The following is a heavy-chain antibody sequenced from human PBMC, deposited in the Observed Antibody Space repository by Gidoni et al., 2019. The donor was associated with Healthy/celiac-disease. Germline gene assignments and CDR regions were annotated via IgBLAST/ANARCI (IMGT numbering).Heavy chain of an antibody. CDR2: IIPIFGTA. Sequence: QVQLVQSGAEVKKPGSSVKVSCKASGGTFSSYAISWVRQAPGQGLEWMGGIIPIFGTANYAQKFQGRVTITADKSTSTAYMELSSLRSEDTAVYYCARGPRDEYYYYYYGMDVWGQGTTVTVSS. J-gene: IGHJ6*02. CDR1: GGTFSSYA. V-gene: IGHV1-69*06. CDR3: ARGPRDEYYYYYYGMDV.